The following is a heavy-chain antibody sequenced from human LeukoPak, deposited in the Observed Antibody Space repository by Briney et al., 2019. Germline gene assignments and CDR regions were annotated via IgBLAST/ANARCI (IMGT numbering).Heavy chain of an antibody. J-gene: IGHJ4*02. D-gene: IGHD3-10*02. V-gene: IGHV3-23*01. Sequence: GGSLRLSCAASEFIFNNYAMTWVRQAPGKGLEWVSSISGSGGRTYYADSVKGRFTISRDQSKNALYLYLNSLRVEDTAVYFCARYGVFGDTPRGHFDFWGQGTLVTVSA. CDR2: ISGSGGRT. CDR1: EFIFNNYA. CDR3: ARYGVFGDTPRGHFDF.